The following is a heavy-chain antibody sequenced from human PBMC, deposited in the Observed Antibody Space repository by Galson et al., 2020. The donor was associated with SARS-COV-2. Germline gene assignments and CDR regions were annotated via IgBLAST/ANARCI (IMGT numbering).Heavy chain of an antibody. CDR3: AKVRSITIFGVVKGYYGMDV. Sequence: TGGSLRLSCAASGFTFSSYAMSWVRQAPGKGLEWVSAISGSGGSTYYADSVKGRFTFSRDNSKNPLYLQMNSLRAEDTAVYYCAKVRSITIFGVVKGYYGMDVWGQGTTVTVSS. V-gene: IGHV3-23*01. CDR1: GFTFSSYA. D-gene: IGHD3-3*01. J-gene: IGHJ6*02. CDR2: ISGSGGST.